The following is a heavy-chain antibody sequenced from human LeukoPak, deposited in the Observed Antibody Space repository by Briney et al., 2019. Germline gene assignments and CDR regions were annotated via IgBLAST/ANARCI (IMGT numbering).Heavy chain of an antibody. CDR1: GFTFSSYS. CDR3: ARAPPGRDLLGGFDF. V-gene: IGHV3-21*01. CDR2: ISRSSSYI. Sequence: GGSLRLSCAGSGFTFSSYSMNWVRQAPGKGLQWVSSISRSSSYIYYADSVKGRFTISGDNARNSLYLQMNSLRAEDTAVYYCARAPPGRDLLGGFDFWGQGIRVTVSS. J-gene: IGHJ4*02. D-gene: IGHD2-15*01.